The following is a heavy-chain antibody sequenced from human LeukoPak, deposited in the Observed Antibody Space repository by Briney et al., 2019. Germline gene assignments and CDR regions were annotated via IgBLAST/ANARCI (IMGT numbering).Heavy chain of an antibody. J-gene: IGHJ5*02. Sequence: SETLSLTCTVSGGSISAYYWSWIRQPPGKGREWIGYINYSGNTNYNPSLKSRVTISVDTSKNQFSLKLTSVTAADTAVYYCASFSWGSGSYNQEAIWSWFDPWGQGTLVIVSS. CDR3: ASFSWGSGSYNQEAIWSWFDP. V-gene: IGHV4-59*08. D-gene: IGHD3-10*01. CDR2: INYSGNT. CDR1: GGSISAYY.